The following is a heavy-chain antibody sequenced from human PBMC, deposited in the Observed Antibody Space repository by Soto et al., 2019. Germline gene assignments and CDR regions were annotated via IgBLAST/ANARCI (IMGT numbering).Heavy chain of an antibody. CDR1: GYTFNTYG. Sequence: ASVKVSCKASGYTFNTYGLSWVRQAPGQGLEWMGWISAYNDNTKSAQKFQGRVSMTTDTSTNTGYMELRSLRSDDTAMYYCAKDRIVVVVAAKDAFDIWGQGTMVTVSS. V-gene: IGHV1-18*04. CDR2: ISAYNDNT. D-gene: IGHD2-15*01. J-gene: IGHJ3*02. CDR3: AKDRIVVVVAAKDAFDI.